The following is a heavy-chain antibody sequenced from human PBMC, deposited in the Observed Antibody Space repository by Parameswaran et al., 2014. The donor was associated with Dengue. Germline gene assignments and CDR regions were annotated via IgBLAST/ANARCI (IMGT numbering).Heavy chain of an antibody. V-gene: IGHV2-5*08. D-gene: IGHD6-19*01. CDR3: ARSVRRGAISHSGWYRFDY. J-gene: IGHJ4*02. Sequence: ARWIRQPPGKALEWLALYYWDDDKRYRRTLQSRLTMTKDTSRSQVVLTMTNMDPVDTATYYCARSVRRGAISHSGWYRFDYWGQGTLVTVSS. CDR2: YYWDDDK.